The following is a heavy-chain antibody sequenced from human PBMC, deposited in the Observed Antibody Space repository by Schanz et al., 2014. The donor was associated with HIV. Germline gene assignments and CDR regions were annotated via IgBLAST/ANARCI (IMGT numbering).Heavy chain of an antibody. V-gene: IGHV3-23*01. CDR3: ARASRIAASDRDPRLSYLYGMDV. J-gene: IGHJ6*02. Sequence: EGQLLESGGGLVQPGGSLRLSCAASGLTFSSYAMSWVRQAPGKGLEWISDISNGGETTYYADSVKGRFTISRDNSKNTLFLQMNSLRAEDRAVYYCARASRIAASDRDPRLSYLYGMDVWGQGTTVTVSS. CDR2: ISNGGETT. D-gene: IGHD6-13*01. CDR1: GLTFSSYA.